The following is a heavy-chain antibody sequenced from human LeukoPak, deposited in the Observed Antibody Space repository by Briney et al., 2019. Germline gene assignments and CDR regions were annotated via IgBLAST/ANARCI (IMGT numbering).Heavy chain of an antibody. Sequence: GASVKVSCKASGYTFTSYGISWVRQAPGQGLEWMGWISAYNGNTNYAQKLQGRVTMTTDTSTSTAYMELSSLRSEDTAVYYCAGSFGTYSIKVGDWFDPWGQGTLVTVSS. D-gene: IGHD3-16*01. V-gene: IGHV1-18*01. CDR3: AGSFGTYSIKVGDWFDP. CDR1: GYTFTSYG. J-gene: IGHJ5*02. CDR2: ISAYNGNT.